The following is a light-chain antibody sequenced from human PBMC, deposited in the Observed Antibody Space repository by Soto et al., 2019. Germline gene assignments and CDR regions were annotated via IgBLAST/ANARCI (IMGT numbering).Light chain of an antibody. J-gene: IGKJ5*01. CDR3: QQYKNWPL. V-gene: IGKV3-15*01. CDR2: GAS. Sequence: MLMTQPPATSSVSPGERVTLSCRTTHSVNSHVAWYQQKPGQAPRLLLYGASTRATGIPVRFSGSGFGTEFTLTISSLQSEDFAVYYCQQYKNWPLFGQGTRLQIK. CDR1: HSVNSH.